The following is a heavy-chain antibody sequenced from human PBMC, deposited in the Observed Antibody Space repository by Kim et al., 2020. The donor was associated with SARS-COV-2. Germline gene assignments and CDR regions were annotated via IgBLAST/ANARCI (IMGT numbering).Heavy chain of an antibody. CDR3: AAVDHYYDSGAYYYEDY. V-gene: IGHV1-58*02. D-gene: IGHD3-22*01. J-gene: IGHJ4*02. CDR2: ILVANGNT. Sequence: SVKVSCKASGFTFIRSSMQWVRQARGQRLEWIGWILVANGNTDYAQKFQERVTITRDISTNTAYMELSSLTSEDTAVYYCAAVDHYYDSGAYYYEDYWGQGTLVTVSS. CDR1: GFTFIRSS.